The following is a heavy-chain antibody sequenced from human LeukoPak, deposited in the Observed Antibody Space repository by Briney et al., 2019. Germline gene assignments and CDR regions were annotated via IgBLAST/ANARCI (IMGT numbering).Heavy chain of an antibody. J-gene: IGHJ5*02. Sequence: PGGSLRLSCAASGFTFSSYAMSWVRQAPGKGLEWVSAISGSGGSTYYADSVKGRFTISRDNSKNTLYLQMNSLRAEDTAVYYCAKDQAYGGEGDWFDPWGQGTLVTVSS. CDR2: ISGSGGST. CDR1: GFTFSSYA. CDR3: AKDQAYGGEGDWFDP. V-gene: IGHV3-23*01. D-gene: IGHD4-23*01.